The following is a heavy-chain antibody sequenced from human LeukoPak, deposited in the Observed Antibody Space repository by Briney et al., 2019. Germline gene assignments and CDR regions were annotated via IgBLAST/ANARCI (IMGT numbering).Heavy chain of an antibody. J-gene: IGHJ4*02. CDR2: ISGSGGST. D-gene: IGHD3-9*01. Sequence: GSLRLSCAASGLTFSSYAMSWVRQAPGKGLEWVSAISGSGGSTYYADSVKGRFTISRDNSKNTLYLQMNSLRAEDTAVYYCAKGRYYDILTGYRRENYFDYWGQGTLVTVSS. CDR1: GLTFSSYA. V-gene: IGHV3-23*01. CDR3: AKGRYYDILTGYRRENYFDY.